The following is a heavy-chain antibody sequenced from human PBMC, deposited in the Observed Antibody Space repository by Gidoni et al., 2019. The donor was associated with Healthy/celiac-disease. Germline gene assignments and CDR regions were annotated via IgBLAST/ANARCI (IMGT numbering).Heavy chain of an antibody. CDR2: ISGSGGST. D-gene: IGHD3-22*01. CDR1: GFTFSSYA. V-gene: IGHV3-23*01. CDR3: AKSGRLSSGYYVDY. J-gene: IGHJ4*02. Sequence: EVQLLESGGGLVQPGGSLRLSCAASGFTFSSYAMSWVRQAPGKGLEWFSAISGSGGSTYYDDSVKGGFTISRDNSKNTLYLQMNSLRAEDTAVYYCAKSGRLSSGYYVDYWGQGTLVTVSS.